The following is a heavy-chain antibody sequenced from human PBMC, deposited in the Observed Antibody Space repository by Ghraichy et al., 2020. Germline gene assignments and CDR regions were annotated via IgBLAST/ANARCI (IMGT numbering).Heavy chain of an antibody. Sequence: RLSCEGSGFTFSSHEMNWVRQAPGKGLEWVSYISSSGGTVYYADSVRGRFAISRDNAKNSLHLQMNSLRVEDTAVYYCAAVTGGRAWLQEFVYWGQGALVAVSS. D-gene: IGHD3-16*01. CDR2: ISSSGGTV. CDR1: GFTFSSHE. J-gene: IGHJ4*02. CDR3: AAVTGGRAWLQEFVY. V-gene: IGHV3-48*03.